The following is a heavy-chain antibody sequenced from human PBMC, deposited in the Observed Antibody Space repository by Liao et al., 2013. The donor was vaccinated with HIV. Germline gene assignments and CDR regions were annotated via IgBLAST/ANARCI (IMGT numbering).Heavy chain of an antibody. D-gene: IGHD3-16*01. CDR1: GGSISSSSYY. V-gene: IGHV4-39*07. CDR3: ARGGTAYYYMDV. J-gene: IGHJ6*03. Sequence: QLQLQESGPGLVKPSETLSLTCTVSGGSISSSSYYWGWIRQPPGKGLEWIGSIFYSGSAHYNPSLKSRVTMSVDTSKSQFSLKLSSVTAADTAVYYCARGGTAYYYMDVWGQRGHGHRLV. CDR2: IFYSGSA.